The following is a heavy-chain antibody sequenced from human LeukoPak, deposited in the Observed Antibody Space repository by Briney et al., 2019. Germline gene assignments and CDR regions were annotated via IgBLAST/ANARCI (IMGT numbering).Heavy chain of an antibody. CDR2: FYTSGST. D-gene: IGHD6-25*01. V-gene: IGHV4-4*07. J-gene: IGHJ4*02. Sequence: SETLSLTCTVSGGSISSYYWSWIRQPAGKGLEWIGRFYTSGSTNYNPSLKSRVTMSIDTSKNLFSLKVSSVTAADTAVYYCARDARLHYYFDYWGQGTLVTVSS. CDR3: ARDARLHYYFDY. CDR1: GGSISSYY.